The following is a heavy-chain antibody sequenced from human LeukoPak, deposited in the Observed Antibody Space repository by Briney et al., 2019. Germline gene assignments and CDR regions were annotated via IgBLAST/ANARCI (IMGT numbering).Heavy chain of an antibody. D-gene: IGHD3-16*01. CDR3: ARDSRGVFDY. V-gene: IGHV3-7*01. J-gene: IGHJ4*02. CDR1: GFTFRSYW. CDR2: IKQDGSEK. Sequence: PGGSLRLSCAASGFTFRSYWMSWVRQAPGKGPEWVANIKQDGSEKYYVDSVKGRFTISRDNAKNSLFLQMNSLRAEDTAVYYCARDSRGVFDYWGQGTLVTVSS.